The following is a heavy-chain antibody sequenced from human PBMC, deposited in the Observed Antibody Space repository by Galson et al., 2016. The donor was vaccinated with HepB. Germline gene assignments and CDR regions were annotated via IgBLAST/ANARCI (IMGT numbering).Heavy chain of an antibody. Sequence: SVKVSCKASGYTFSNFYMHWVRQAPGQGLEWMATINPRGDTTTYAKKLQGRVTVTRDTSTSTVYMELSSLRSEDTAVYYCVRKAGGTHYYFDYWGQGTLVTVSS. CDR2: INPRGDTT. D-gene: IGHD1-14*01. CDR1: GYTFSNFY. CDR3: VRKAGGTHYYFDY. V-gene: IGHV1-46*01. J-gene: IGHJ4*02.